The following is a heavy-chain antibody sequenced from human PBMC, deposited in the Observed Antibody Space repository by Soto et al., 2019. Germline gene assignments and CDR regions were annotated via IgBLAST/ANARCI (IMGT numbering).Heavy chain of an antibody. J-gene: IGHJ4*02. CDR3: ARGQAFWTGYYRMPYYFDY. Sequence: GGSLRLSCAASGFTFSNYFMHWVRQVPGEGLVWVSRISGDGSTISYADSVKGRFTISRDTPKNQFSLKLTSVTAADTAIYYCARGQAFWTGYYRMPYYFDYWGQGTLVTVSS. D-gene: IGHD3-3*01. CDR1: GFTFSNYF. CDR2: ISGDGSTI. V-gene: IGHV3-74*01.